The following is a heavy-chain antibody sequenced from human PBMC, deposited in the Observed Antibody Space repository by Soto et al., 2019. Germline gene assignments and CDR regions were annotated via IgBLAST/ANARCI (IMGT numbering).Heavy chain of an antibody. Sequence: GGSLRLSCAASGFTFSSYWMSWVRQAPGKGLEWVANIKQDGSEKYYVDSVKGRFTISRDNTKNSLYLQMNSLRAEDTAVYYCAREGLRAYTTGTTTAFDIWGQGKMVTVSS. CDR1: GFTFSSYW. V-gene: IGHV3-7*01. D-gene: IGHD1-1*01. CDR3: AREGLRAYTTGTTTAFDI. J-gene: IGHJ3*02. CDR2: IKQDGSEK.